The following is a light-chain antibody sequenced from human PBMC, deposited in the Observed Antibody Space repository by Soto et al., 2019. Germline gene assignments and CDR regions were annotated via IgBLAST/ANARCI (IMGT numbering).Light chain of an antibody. CDR1: QSISNW. J-gene: IGKJ4*01. CDR2: KTS. V-gene: IGKV1-5*03. CDR3: QQYNSYPLT. Sequence: DIQMTQSPSTLSAPVGDRVTITCRASQSISNWLAWYQQKPGKAPNLLIYKTSSLESGVPSRFSGYGSGTEFTLTLSSLQPDDFATYYCQQYNSYPLTFGGGTKVEIK.